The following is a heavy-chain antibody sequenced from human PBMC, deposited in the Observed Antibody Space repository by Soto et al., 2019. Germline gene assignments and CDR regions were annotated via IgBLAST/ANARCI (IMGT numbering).Heavy chain of an antibody. Sequence: LFLTCTVSGGSISSGGYYWSWIRQHPGKGLEWIGYIYYSGSTYYNPSLKSRVTISVDTSKNQFSLKLSSVTAADTAVYYCARFHDYGDYDYYYYGMDVWGQGTTVTVSS. CDR1: GGSISSGGYY. CDR2: IYYSGST. CDR3: ARFHDYGDYDYYYYGMDV. D-gene: IGHD4-17*01. J-gene: IGHJ6*02. V-gene: IGHV4-31*03.